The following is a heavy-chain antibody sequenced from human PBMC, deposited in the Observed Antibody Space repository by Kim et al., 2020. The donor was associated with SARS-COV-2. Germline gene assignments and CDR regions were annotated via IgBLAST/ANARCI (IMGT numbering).Heavy chain of an antibody. D-gene: IGHD3-10*01. CDR2: FDPEDGET. V-gene: IGHV1-24*01. J-gene: IGHJ5*02. CDR1: GYTLTELS. CDR3: ATRIYYGSGSYPGDWFDP. Sequence: ASVKVSCKVSGYTLTELSMHWVRQAPGKGLEWMGGFDPEDGETIYAQKFQGRVTMTEDTSTDTAYMELSSLRSEDTAVYYCATRIYYGSGSYPGDWFDPWGQGTLVTVSS.